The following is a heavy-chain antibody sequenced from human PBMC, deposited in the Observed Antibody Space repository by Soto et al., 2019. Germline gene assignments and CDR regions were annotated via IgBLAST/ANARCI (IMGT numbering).Heavy chain of an antibody. CDR1: GYTFTSYA. CDR2: INAGNGNT. CDR3: ASSYSNYALIDYYYYGMDV. Sequence: VKVSCKASGYTFTSYAMHWVRQAPGQRLDWMGWINAGNGNTKYSQKFQGRVTITRDTSASTAYMELSSLRSEDTAVYYCASSYSNYALIDYYYYGMDVWGQGTTVTVSS. V-gene: IGHV1-3*01. D-gene: IGHD4-4*01. J-gene: IGHJ6*02.